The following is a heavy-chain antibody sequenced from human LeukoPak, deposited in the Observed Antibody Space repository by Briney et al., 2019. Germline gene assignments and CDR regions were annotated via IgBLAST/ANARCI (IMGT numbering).Heavy chain of an antibody. CDR3: TKDRLSKWFDP. CDR1: GLTFTGVNY. CDR2: INTNNGVT. Sequence: ASVKVSCEASGLTFTGVNYIHWVRQAPGQGPEWMGWINTNNGVTDYARKFQGRVTMTRDTSISTAYMELYRLTSDDMAMYYCTKDRLSKWFDPWGQGTLVTASS. V-gene: IGHV1-2*02. D-gene: IGHD5-12*01. J-gene: IGHJ5*02.